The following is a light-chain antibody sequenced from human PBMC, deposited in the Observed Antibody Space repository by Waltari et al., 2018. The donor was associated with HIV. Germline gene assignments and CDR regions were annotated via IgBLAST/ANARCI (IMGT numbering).Light chain of an antibody. CDR1: SSDVGSYDL. Sequence: QSALTQSASVSGPPGQSITISCTGTSSDVGSYDLVSWYQKYPGKAPKLMIYEVSKRPSGVSNRFSGSKSGNTASLTISGLQTEDEAEYYCCAYATDRNFVFGGGTQLTVL. CDR2: EVS. V-gene: IGLV2-23*02. CDR3: CAYATDRNFV. J-gene: IGLJ7*01.